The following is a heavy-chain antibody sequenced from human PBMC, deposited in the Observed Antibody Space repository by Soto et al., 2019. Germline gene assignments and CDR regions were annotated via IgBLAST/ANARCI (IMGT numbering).Heavy chain of an antibody. D-gene: IGHD6-6*01. CDR2: IYSGGST. J-gene: IGHJ6*02. Sequence: GGSLRLSCAGSGFTLSSNYMSWVRQAPGKGLEWVSVIYSGGSTYYADSVKGRFTISRDNSKNTLYLQMNSLRAEDTAVYYCAIDSSHARYYYYGMDVWGQGTTVTVSS. V-gene: IGHV3-53*01. CDR3: AIDSSHARYYYYGMDV. CDR1: GFTLSSNY.